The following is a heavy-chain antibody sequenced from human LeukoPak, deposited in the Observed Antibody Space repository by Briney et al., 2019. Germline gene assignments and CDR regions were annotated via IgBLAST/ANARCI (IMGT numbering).Heavy chain of an antibody. D-gene: IGHD3-10*01. CDR2: IYYSGNT. Sequence: PSETLSLTCTVSGGSISSGGYYWSWIRQPPGKGLEWIGYIYYSGNTNYNSSLESRVTISVDTSKNQFSLRLNSVTAADTAVYYCVRGRAWFDPWGQGTLVTVSS. CDR1: GGSISSGGYY. CDR3: VRGRAWFDP. J-gene: IGHJ5*02. V-gene: IGHV4-61*08.